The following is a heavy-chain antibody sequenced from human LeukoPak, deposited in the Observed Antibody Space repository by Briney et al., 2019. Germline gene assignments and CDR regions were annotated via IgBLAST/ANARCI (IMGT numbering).Heavy chain of an antibody. CDR1: GFTFSSYS. Sequence: PGGSLRLSCAASGFTFSSYSMNWVRQAPGKGLEWVSSISSSSSYIYYADSVKGRFTISRDNAKNSLYLQMNSLRAEDTAVYYCAKDRRGYCSGGSCYYNFDYWGQGTLVTVSS. CDR3: AKDRRGYCSGGSCYYNFDY. J-gene: IGHJ4*02. V-gene: IGHV3-21*01. D-gene: IGHD2-15*01. CDR2: ISSSSSYI.